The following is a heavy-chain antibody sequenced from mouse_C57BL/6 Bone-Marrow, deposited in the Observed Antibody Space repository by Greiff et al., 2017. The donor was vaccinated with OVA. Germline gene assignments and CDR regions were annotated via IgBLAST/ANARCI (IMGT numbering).Heavy chain of an antibody. CDR1: GYTFTSYG. J-gene: IGHJ3*01. D-gene: IGHD1-1*01. CDR2: IYPRSGNT. CDR3: ARGYGSRRFAY. Sequence: VQLVESGAELARPGASVKLSCKASGYTFTSYGIRWVKQRTGQGLEWIGEIYPRSGNTYYNEKFKGKATLTADKSSSTAYMELRSLTSEDSAVYVGARGYGSRRFAYWGPGTLVTVSA. V-gene: IGHV1-81*01.